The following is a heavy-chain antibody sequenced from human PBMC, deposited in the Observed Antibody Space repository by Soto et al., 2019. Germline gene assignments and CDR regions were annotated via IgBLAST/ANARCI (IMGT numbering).Heavy chain of an antibody. J-gene: IGHJ4*02. CDR1: GGSVSSGSYY. V-gene: IGHV4-61*01. D-gene: IGHD2-15*01. CDR3: ARVYRYCSGGSCYSPFDY. Sequence: QVQLQESGPGLVKPSETLSLTCTVSGGSVSSGSYYWSWIRQPPGKGLEWIGYIYYSGSTNYNPSLKSRATISVDTSKNQFSLKLSSVTAADTAVYYCARVYRYCSGGSCYSPFDYWGQGTLVTVSS. CDR2: IYYSGST.